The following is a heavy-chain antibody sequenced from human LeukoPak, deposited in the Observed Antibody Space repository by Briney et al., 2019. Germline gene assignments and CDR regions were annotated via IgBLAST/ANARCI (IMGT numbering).Heavy chain of an antibody. Sequence: SETLSLTCTVSGGSISSSSYYWGWIRQPPGKGLEWLASIYYSGSTYYNPSLKSRVTISVDTSKNQFSLKLTSVTAADTAVYYCARDGGSYYHYFDYWGQGTLVTVSS. CDR1: GGSISSSSYY. CDR2: IYYSGST. D-gene: IGHD1-26*01. CDR3: ARDGGSYYHYFDY. V-gene: IGHV4-39*07. J-gene: IGHJ4*02.